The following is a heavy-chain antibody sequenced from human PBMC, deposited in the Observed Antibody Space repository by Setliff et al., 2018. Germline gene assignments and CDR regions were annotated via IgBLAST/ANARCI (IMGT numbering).Heavy chain of an antibody. Sequence: PSETLSLTCIVSGGSISSSSYYWSWLRQPPGKGLEWIGEINHSGSTNYNPSLKSRVTISVDTSKNQFSLKLSSVTAADTAVYYCARAGGSWYPEYYFDYWGQGMLVTVSS. V-gene: IGHV4-39*01. CDR3: ARAGGSWYPEYYFDY. CDR2: INHSGST. CDR1: GGSISSSSYY. D-gene: IGHD6-13*01. J-gene: IGHJ4*02.